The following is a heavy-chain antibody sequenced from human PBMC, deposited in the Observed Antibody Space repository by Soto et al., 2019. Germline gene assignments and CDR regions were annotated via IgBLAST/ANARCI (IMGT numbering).Heavy chain of an antibody. CDR2: IIPIFGTA. V-gene: IGHV1-69*01. Sequence: SCKASGGTFSSYAISWVRQAPGQGLEWMGGIIPIFGTANYAQKFQGRVTITADESTSTAYMELSSLRSEDTAVYYCARGSLGELSLPNFDYWGQGTLVTVSS. CDR3: ARGSLGELSLPNFDY. D-gene: IGHD3-16*02. CDR1: GGTFSSYA. J-gene: IGHJ4*02.